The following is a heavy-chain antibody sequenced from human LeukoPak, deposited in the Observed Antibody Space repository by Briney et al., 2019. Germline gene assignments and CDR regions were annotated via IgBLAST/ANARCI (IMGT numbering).Heavy chain of an antibody. D-gene: IGHD3-10*01. CDR3: ARDRGYYGSGSYEEGFDP. J-gene: IGHJ5*02. CDR2: TYTSGST. Sequence: SETLSLTCTVSGGSISSYYWSWIRQPAGKGLEWLGRTYTSGSTNYNPSLKSRVTMSVDTSKNQFSLKLSSVTAADTAVYYCARDRGYYGSGSYEEGFDPWGQGTLVTVSS. V-gene: IGHV4-4*07. CDR1: GGSISSYY.